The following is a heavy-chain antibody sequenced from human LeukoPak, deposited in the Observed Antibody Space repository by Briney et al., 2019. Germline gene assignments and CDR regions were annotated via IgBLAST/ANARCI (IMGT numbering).Heavy chain of an antibody. CDR2: MYYSGST. CDR1: GGSITSSS. CDR3: ARGRPAAGQNFLDY. D-gene: IGHD6-13*01. V-gene: IGHV4-59*01. J-gene: IGHJ4*02. Sequence: KPSETLSLNCTVSGGSITSSSWSWIRQSPGKGLEWIGDMYYSGSTSYNPSLKSRVTISLDTSKNQFSLKLSSVTAADTAVYYCARGRPAAGQNFLDYWGQGTLVTVSS.